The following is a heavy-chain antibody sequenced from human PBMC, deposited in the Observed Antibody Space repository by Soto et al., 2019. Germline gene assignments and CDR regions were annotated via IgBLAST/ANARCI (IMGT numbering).Heavy chain of an antibody. CDR2: ITTAGDT. J-gene: IGHJ6*02. CDR1: GFTFSNYD. CDR3: ARALHGGSYGMDV. Sequence: EVQLVESGGGLVQPGGSLRLSCAASGFTFSNYDMHWVRQVTGKGLEWVSGITTAGDTYYPGSVKGRFTISREKAKNSLYLQMNSLSAGDTAEYYCARALHGGSYGMDVWRQGTTVTVSS. V-gene: IGHV3-13*01.